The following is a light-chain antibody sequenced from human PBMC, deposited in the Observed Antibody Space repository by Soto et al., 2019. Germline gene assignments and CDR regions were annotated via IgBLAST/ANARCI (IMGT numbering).Light chain of an antibody. Sequence: DIQMTQSPSTLSASVGDTVTVTCRASQSVSGWLAWYQQKPGEAPKLLIYDASSLESGVPSRFSGSGSGTEFTLTISSLRPDDSETYYCQHYNSYLYTFGQGTRLEIK. CDR1: QSVSGW. CDR2: DAS. CDR3: QHYNSYLYT. J-gene: IGKJ5*01. V-gene: IGKV1-5*01.